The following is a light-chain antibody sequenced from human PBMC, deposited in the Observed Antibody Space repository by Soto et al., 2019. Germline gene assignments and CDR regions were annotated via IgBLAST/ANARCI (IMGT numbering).Light chain of an antibody. CDR2: DDS. CDR1: SIGRKT. V-gene: IGLV3-21*02. J-gene: IGLJ1*01. Sequence: SYELTQPPSVSVAPGQTARITCGGNSIGRKTVHWYQQRPGQAPVLVVYDDSDRPSGIPERFSGSNSGDTATLTISRVEDGDEADYYCQVWDGTTEVFGTGTKVTVL. CDR3: QVWDGTTEV.